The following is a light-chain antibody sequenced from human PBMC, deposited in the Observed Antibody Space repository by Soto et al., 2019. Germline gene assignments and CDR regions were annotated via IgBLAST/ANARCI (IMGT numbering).Light chain of an antibody. J-gene: IGKJ1*01. V-gene: IGKV3-15*01. CDR3: QQYGSSGT. Sequence: EIVMTQSPATLSVSPGERATLSCRASQSVDINLAWYQKKAGQAPRLLIYGASTRATAIPARFSGSGSGTDFTLTISRLEPEDFAVYYCQQYGSSGTFGQGTKVDI. CDR1: QSVDIN. CDR2: GAS.